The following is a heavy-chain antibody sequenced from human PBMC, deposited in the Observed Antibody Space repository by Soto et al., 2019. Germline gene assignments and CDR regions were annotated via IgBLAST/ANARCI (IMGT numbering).Heavy chain of an antibody. CDR2: IYHSGST. D-gene: IGHD4-17*01. Sequence: QLQLQESGSGLVKPSQTLSLTCAVSGCSISSGGYSWSWIRQPPGKGLEWIGYIYHSGSTFYNASLESRVTISVDRSKNQFSLKVNSVTAADTAVDYCARGDGYGNYVWFDPWGQGTLVTVSS. J-gene: IGHJ5*02. V-gene: IGHV4-30-2*01. CDR3: ARGDGYGNYVWFDP. CDR1: GCSISSGGYS.